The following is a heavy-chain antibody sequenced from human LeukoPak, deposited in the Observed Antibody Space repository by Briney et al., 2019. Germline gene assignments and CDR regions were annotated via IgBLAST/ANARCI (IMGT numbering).Heavy chain of an antibody. Sequence: GGSLRLSCAASGFTFKSYSMNWVRQAPGKGLEWVSTISSYGTYIYYANSVKGRFTISRDNAENSLYLQMNSLRAEDTAVYFCAKRGVVIRVILVGFHKEAYYFDSWGQGALVTVSS. D-gene: IGHD3-22*01. V-gene: IGHV3-21*04. J-gene: IGHJ4*02. CDR2: ISSYGTYI. CDR1: GFTFKSYS. CDR3: AKRGVVIRVILVGFHKEAYYFDS.